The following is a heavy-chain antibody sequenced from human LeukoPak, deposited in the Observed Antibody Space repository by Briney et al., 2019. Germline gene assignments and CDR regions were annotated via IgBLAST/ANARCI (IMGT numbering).Heavy chain of an antibody. CDR3: TTDPVGLLWFGESPFDY. CDR1: GFTFSNAW. J-gene: IGHJ4*02. D-gene: IGHD3-10*01. Sequence: GGSLRLSCAASGFTFSNAWMSCVRQAPGKGLEWVGRIKSKTDGGTTDYAAPVKGRFTISRDDSKNTLYLQMNSLKTEDTAVYYCTTDPVGLLWFGESPFDYWGQGTLVTVSS. CDR2: IKSKTDGGTT. V-gene: IGHV3-15*01.